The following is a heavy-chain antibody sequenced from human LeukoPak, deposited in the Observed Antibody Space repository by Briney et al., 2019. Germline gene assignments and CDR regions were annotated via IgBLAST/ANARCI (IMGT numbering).Heavy chain of an antibody. CDR1: GYTFPSYG. Sequence: GASVKVSCKASGYTFPSYGITWVRQAPGQGLEWMGCISTYNGNTNYAEKLQGRVTMTTDKSTSTAYMELRSLRSDDTAVYYCARNSLVGVSDWFDPWGQGTLVTVSS. J-gene: IGHJ5*02. V-gene: IGHV1-18*01. D-gene: IGHD1-26*01. CDR2: ISTYNGNT. CDR3: ARNSLVGVSDWFDP.